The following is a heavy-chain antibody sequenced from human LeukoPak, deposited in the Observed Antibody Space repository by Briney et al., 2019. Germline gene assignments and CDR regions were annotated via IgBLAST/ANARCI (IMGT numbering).Heavy chain of an antibody. V-gene: IGHV4-34*01. CDR1: GGSFSGYY. CDR2: INHSGST. CDR3: ARGRDMISAWFGELLPTGDWFDL. D-gene: IGHD3-10*01. Sequence: SETLSLTCAVYGGSFSGYYWSWSRQPPGKGLEWIGEINHSGSTNYNPSLTSRVTISVDTSKNQFSLKLSSVTAADTAVYYCARGRDMISAWFGELLPTGDWFDLWGQGTLVTVSS. J-gene: IGHJ5*02.